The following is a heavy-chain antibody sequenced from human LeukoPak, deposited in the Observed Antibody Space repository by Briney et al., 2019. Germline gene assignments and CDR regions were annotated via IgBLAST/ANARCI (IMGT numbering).Heavy chain of an antibody. CDR3: ARAIVEPYTGYYGMDV. CDR1: GFTFSSYS. CDR2: ISGRSNYI. V-gene: IGHV3-21*01. D-gene: IGHD3-16*02. Sequence: GGSLRLSCAASGFTFSSYSMNWVRQAPGKGLEWVSSISGRSNYIYNADSVKGRFTISRDNAKNSLYLQMNSLRAEDTAVYYCARAIVEPYTGYYGMDVWGKGTTVTVSS. J-gene: IGHJ6*04.